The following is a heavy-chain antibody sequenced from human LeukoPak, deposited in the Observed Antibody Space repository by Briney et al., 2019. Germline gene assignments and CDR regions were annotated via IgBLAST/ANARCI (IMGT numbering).Heavy chain of an antibody. V-gene: IGHV1-18*04. J-gene: IGHJ4*02. CDR1: GYTFTGYY. CDR3: ARDRRQWLANPSDY. Sequence: ASVKVSCKASGYTFTGYYMHWVRQAPGQGLEWMGWISAYNGNANYAQKLQGRITMTTDTSTSTAYMELRSLRSDDTAVYYCARDRRQWLANPSDYWGQGTLVTVSS. D-gene: IGHD6-19*01. CDR2: ISAYNGNA.